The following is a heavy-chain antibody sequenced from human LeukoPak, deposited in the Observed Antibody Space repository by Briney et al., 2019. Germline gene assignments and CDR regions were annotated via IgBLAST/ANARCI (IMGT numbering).Heavy chain of an antibody. Sequence: LETLSLTCTVSGGPINSTNHYWAWVRQPPGKGLEWIGSIFYRGRSNYHNPSLTSRLTISIDTTKNQFSLKLASVTTADTAVYFCVRILTMRGYFDPWGQGALVTVSS. D-gene: IGHD4/OR15-4a*01. CDR3: VRILTMRGYFDP. J-gene: IGHJ5*02. CDR1: GGPINSTNHY. V-gene: IGHV4-39*01. CDR2: IFYRGRSN.